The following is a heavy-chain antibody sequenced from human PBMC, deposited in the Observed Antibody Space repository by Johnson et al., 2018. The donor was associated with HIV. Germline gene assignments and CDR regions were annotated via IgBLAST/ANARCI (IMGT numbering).Heavy chain of an antibody. CDR3: AKSYCPGCDGFDM. Sequence: QMLLVGSGGGVVQPGGSLRLSCAASGFTFSSYGMYWVRQAPGKGLEWVALMSYAGTNEYYADSVKGRFTISRDNSKNMLYLQMNTLRADDTGVYYCAKSYCPGCDGFDMWGQGTMVTVSS. CDR2: MSYAGTNE. D-gene: IGHD2-8*02. CDR1: GFTFSSYG. J-gene: IGHJ3*02. V-gene: IGHV3-30*18.